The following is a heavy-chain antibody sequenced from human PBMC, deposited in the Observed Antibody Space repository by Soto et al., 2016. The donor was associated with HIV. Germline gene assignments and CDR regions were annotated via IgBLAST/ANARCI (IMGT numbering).Heavy chain of an antibody. CDR3: ASSMVVTDDAFDI. CDR2: ISSSSSYI. Sequence: EVQLVESGEAWSSLGSLRLSCAASGFTFSSYSMNWVRQAPGKGLEWVSSISSSSSYIYYADSVKGRFTISRDNAKNSLYLQMNSLRAEDTAVYYCASSMVVTDDAFDIWGQGTMVTVSS. D-gene: IGHD2-15*01. CDR1: GFTFSSYS. V-gene: IGHV3-21*01. J-gene: IGHJ3*02.